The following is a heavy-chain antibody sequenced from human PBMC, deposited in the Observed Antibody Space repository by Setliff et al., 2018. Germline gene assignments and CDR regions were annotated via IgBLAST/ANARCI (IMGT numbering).Heavy chain of an antibody. J-gene: IGHJ3*02. V-gene: IGHV3-73*01. CDR1: GFSFSGSA. CDR3: TFARDGYDVFDI. D-gene: IGHD5-18*01. Sequence: LRLSCAASGFSFSGSAVYWVRQASVKGLEWIGRIRGRTDNYATAYAASVRGRFTISRDDSKNTAYLQMNSLKTEDTAVYYCTFARDGYDVFDIWGQVTMVTVSS. CDR2: IRGRTDNYAT.